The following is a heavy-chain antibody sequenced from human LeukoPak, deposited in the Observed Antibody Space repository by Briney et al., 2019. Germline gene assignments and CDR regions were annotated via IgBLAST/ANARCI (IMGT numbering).Heavy chain of an antibody. CDR3: ARSDSSGYYYVGGFDY. Sequence: ASVKVSCKASGYTFTGYYMRWVRQAPGQGLEWMGWINPNSGGTNYAQKFQGRVTMTRDTSISTAYMELSRLRSDDTAVYYCARSDSSGYYYVGGFDYWGQGTLVTVSS. V-gene: IGHV1-2*02. CDR2: INPNSGGT. D-gene: IGHD3-22*01. J-gene: IGHJ4*02. CDR1: GYTFTGYY.